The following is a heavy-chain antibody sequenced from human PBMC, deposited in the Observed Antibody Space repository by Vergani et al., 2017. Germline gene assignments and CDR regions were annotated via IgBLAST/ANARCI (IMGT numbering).Heavy chain of an antibody. Sequence: QVQLVQSGAEVKKPGSSVKVSCKASGGTFSSYAISGVRQAPGQGLEWMGRIIPIFGTANYAQKFQGRVTITADESTSTAYMELSSLRSEDTAVYYCARDIAVAGTYYYGMDVWGQGTTVTVSS. J-gene: IGHJ6*02. CDR2: IIPIFGTA. CDR3: ARDIAVAGTYYYGMDV. D-gene: IGHD6-19*01. CDR1: GGTFSSYA. V-gene: IGHV1-69*13.